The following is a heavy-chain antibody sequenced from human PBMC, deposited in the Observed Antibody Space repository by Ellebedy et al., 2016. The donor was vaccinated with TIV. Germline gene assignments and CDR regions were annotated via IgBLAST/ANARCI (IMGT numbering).Heavy chain of an antibody. J-gene: IGHJ6*02. CDR2: INPNSGGT. V-gene: IGHV1-2*04. CDR1: GYTFTGYY. D-gene: IGHD2-2*01. Sequence: ASVKVSCKASGYTFTGYYMHWVRQAPGQGLEWMGWINPNSGGTNYAQKFQGWVTMTRDTSISTAYMELSRLRSDDTAVYYCARDHRALSAEAVPAAMAFYYYYGMDVWGQGTTVTVSS. CDR3: ARDHRALSAEAVPAAMAFYYYYGMDV.